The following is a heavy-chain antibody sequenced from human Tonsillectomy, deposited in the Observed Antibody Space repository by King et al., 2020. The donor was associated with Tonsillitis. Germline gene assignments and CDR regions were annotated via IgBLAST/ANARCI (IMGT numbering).Heavy chain of an antibody. CDR3: AKTIGGSSWWAYFDD. CDR1: GFTFSSYG. D-gene: IGHD6-13*01. J-gene: IGHJ4*02. CDR2: ISYDGSNK. Sequence: VQLVESGGGVVQPGRSLRLSCAASGFTFSSYGMHWVRQAPGKGLEWVAVISYDGSNKYYADSVKGRFTISRDNSKNTLYLQMNSLRAEDTSVYYCAKTIGGSSWWAYFDDWGQGTLVTVSS. V-gene: IGHV3-30*18.